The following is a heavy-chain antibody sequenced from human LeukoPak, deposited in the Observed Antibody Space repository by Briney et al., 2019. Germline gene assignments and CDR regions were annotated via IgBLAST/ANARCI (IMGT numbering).Heavy chain of an antibody. J-gene: IGHJ4*02. Sequence: GGSLRLSCAASGFTFSSYAMSWVRQAPGKGLEWVSAISGSGGSTYYADSVKGRFTISRDNSKNTLYLQMNSLRAEGTAVYYCAKPLAISSGWYYFDYWGQGTLVTVSS. D-gene: IGHD6-19*01. CDR2: ISGSGGST. CDR1: GFTFSSYA. CDR3: AKPLAISSGWYYFDY. V-gene: IGHV3-23*01.